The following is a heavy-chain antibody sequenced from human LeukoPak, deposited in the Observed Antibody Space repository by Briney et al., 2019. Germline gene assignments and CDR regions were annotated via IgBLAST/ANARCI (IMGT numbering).Heavy chain of an antibody. CDR1: GFTFSDYY. J-gene: IGHJ6*04. CDR2: ISSSSSYT. CDR3: ARDTAMVYYYGMDV. Sequence: GGSLRLSCAASGFTFSDYYMSWIRQAPGKGLEWVSYISSSSSYTKYGDSVKGRFTISRDNAKNSLYLQINSLRAEDTAVYYCARDTAMVYYYGMDVWGKGPTVTVSS. D-gene: IGHD5-18*01. V-gene: IGHV3-11*06.